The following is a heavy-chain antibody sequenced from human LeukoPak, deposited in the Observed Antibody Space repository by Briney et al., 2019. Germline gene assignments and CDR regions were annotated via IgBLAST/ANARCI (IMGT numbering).Heavy chain of an antibody. Sequence: PSETLSLTCTVSGGSVSGSSYYWGWIRQPPGKGLEWIGTIFYSGSTYYNPSLKSRVTISVDTSKNQFSLKLSSVTAADTAVYYCARHPGIATTYYYYDMDVWGQGTTVTVS. CDR3: ARHPGIATTYYYYDMDV. D-gene: IGHD6-13*01. CDR2: IFYSGST. CDR1: GGSVSGSSYY. V-gene: IGHV4-39*01. J-gene: IGHJ6*02.